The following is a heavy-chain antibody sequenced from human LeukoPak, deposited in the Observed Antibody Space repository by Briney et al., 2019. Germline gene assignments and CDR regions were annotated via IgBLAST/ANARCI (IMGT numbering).Heavy chain of an antibody. V-gene: IGHV1-18*01. CDR1: GYTFTSYG. J-gene: IGHJ4*02. CDR3: ARITMVRGVTLYYFDY. Sequence: GASVKVSCKASGYTFTSYGISWVRQAPGQGLEWMGWISAYNGNTNYAQKLQGRVTMTTDTSTSTAYMELRSLRSDDTAVYYCARITMVRGVTLYYFDYWGQGTLVTVSS. CDR2: ISAYNGNT. D-gene: IGHD3-10*01.